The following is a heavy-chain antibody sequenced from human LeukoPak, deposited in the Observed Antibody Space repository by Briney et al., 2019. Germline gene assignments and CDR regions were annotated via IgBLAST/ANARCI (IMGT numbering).Heavy chain of an antibody. CDR3: ARDRVFGDAFDI. CDR2: INPSGGST. J-gene: IGHJ3*02. Sequence: ASVKVSCKASGYTFTSYYMHWVRQAPGQGLEWMGIINPSGGSTSYAQKFQGRVTMTRDMSTSTVYMELSSLRSEDMAVYYCARDRVFGDAFDIWGQGTMVTVSS. D-gene: IGHD6-13*01. V-gene: IGHV1-46*01. CDR1: GYTFTSYY.